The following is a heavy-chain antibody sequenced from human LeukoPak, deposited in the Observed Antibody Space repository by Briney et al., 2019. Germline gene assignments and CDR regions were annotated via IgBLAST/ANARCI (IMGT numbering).Heavy chain of an antibody. Sequence: PSETLSLTCTVSGDSINNYYWSWIRQPPGKGLEWIGYIYNTGTTNYNPSLKSRVTISLDTSKNQFSLKLSSVTAADTAVYYCARDFSAAFDIWGQGTMVTVSS. CDR3: ARDFSAAFDI. CDR2: IYNTGTT. V-gene: IGHV4-59*01. J-gene: IGHJ3*02. CDR1: GDSINNYY. D-gene: IGHD2/OR15-2a*01.